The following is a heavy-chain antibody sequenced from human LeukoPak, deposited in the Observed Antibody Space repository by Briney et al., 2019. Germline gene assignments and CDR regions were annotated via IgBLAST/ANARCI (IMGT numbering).Heavy chain of an antibody. V-gene: IGHV3-21*01. CDR1: GFTFSSYS. D-gene: IGHD1/OR15-1a*01. Sequence: PGGSLRLSCAASGFTFSSYSMNWVRQAPGKGLEWVSSISSSSSYIYYADSVKGRFTISRDNAKNSLYLQMNSLRAEDTAVYYCARPVEQGLVGAYYYYMDVWGKGTTVTVSS. J-gene: IGHJ6*03. CDR2: ISSSSSYI. CDR3: ARPVEQGLVGAYYYYMDV.